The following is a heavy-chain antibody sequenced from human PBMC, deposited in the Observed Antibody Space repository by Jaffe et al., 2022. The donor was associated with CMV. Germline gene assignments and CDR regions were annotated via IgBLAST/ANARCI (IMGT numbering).Heavy chain of an antibody. Sequence: QVQLVQSGAEVKKPGASVKVSCKTSGYPFGAYGITWVRQAPGQGLEWVGWISAHNGNTNYAQKLQGRVTMTTDTSTSTAYMELRSLKSDDTAIYYCAKMTAPPYNWFDPWGQGTLVTVSS. D-gene: IGHD5-18*01. V-gene: IGHV1-18*01. CDR2: ISAHNGNT. J-gene: IGHJ5*02. CDR3: AKMTAPPYNWFDP. CDR1: GYPFGAYG.